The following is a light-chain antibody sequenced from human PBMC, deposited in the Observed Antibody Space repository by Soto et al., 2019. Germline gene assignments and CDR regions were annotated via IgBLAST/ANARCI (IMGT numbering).Light chain of an antibody. V-gene: IGKV2-30*01. CDR1: QSLEYSDGNTY. CDR2: KVS. J-gene: IGKJ2*01. Sequence: VMTQSPLSLPVTLGQPASISCRSSQSLEYSDGNTYFNWFHQRPGQSTRRIIYKVSNRDSGVPDRFSGSRSGSAFTLKISRVEADDDGVYLGMKAAHWPYTVGQGTKVELQ. CDR3: MKAAHWPYT.